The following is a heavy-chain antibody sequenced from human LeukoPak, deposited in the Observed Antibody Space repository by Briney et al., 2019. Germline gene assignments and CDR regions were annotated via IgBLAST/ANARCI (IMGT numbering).Heavy chain of an antibody. Sequence: GGSLRLSCAASGFTFSSYAMSWVRQAPGKGLEWVSAISNNGGYTYYADSVQGRFTISRDNSKSTLCLQMNSLRAEDTAVYYCAKQLGYCSDGSCYFPYWGQGTLVTVPS. CDR2: ISNNGGYT. J-gene: IGHJ4*02. V-gene: IGHV3-23*01. CDR1: GFTFSSYA. D-gene: IGHD2-15*01. CDR3: AKQLGYCSDGSCYFPY.